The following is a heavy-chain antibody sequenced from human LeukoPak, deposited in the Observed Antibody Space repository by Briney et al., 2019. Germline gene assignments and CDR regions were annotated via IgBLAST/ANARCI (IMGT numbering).Heavy chain of an antibody. CDR1: GYTFTGYY. V-gene: IGHV1-2*02. CDR3: ARDLVLLWFGELNNHNWFDP. J-gene: IGHJ5*02. CDR2: INPNSGGT. Sequence: ASVKVSCKASGYTFTGYYMHWVRQAPGQGLEWMGWINPNSGGTNYAQKFQGRVTMTRDTSTSTAYMELRSLRSDDTAVYYCARDLVLLWFGELNNHNWFDPWGQGTLVTVSS. D-gene: IGHD3-10*01.